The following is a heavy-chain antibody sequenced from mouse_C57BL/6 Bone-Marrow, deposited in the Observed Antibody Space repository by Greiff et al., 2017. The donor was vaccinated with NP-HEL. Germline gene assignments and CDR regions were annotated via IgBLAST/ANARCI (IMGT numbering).Heavy chain of an antibody. V-gene: IGHV3-6*01. D-gene: IGHD1-1*01. CDR1: GYSITSGYY. CDR2: ISYDGSN. Sequence: ESGPGLVKPSQSLSLTCSVTGYSITSGYYWNWIRQFPGNKLEWMGYISYDGSNNYNPSLKNRISIPRDTSKNQFFLKLNSVTTEDTATYYCARAITTVVAHWYFDVWGTGTTVTVSS. CDR3: ARAITTVVAHWYFDV. J-gene: IGHJ1*03.